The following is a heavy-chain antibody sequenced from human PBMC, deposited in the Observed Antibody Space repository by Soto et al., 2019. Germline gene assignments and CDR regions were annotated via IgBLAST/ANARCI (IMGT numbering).Heavy chain of an antibody. Sequence: NPSETLSLTCGVSNYSISSGYYWSWVRQPPGKGLEWIASIYRSGSSYHNPSLKSRLTISVDTSKNQFSLNLRSVTAADTAVYFCAREKVGTTHFDTWGQGTLVTVSS. CDR1: NYSISSGYY. D-gene: IGHD4-4*01. CDR3: AREKVGTTHFDT. CDR2: IYRSGSS. V-gene: IGHV4-38-2*02. J-gene: IGHJ4*02.